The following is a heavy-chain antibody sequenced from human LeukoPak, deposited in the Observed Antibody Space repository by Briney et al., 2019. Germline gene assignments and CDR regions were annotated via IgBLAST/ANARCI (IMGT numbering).Heavy chain of an antibody. CDR3: ASSSRYCSGGSCYPGLYYYYGMDV. CDR1: GFTFSSYS. V-gene: IGHV4-34*01. D-gene: IGHD2-15*01. CDR2: INHSGST. J-gene: IGHJ6*02. Sequence: LRLSCAASGFTFSSYSMNWVRQPPGKGLEWIGEINHSGSTNYKPSLKSRVTISVDTSKNQFSLKLSSVTAADTAVYYCASSSRYCSGGSCYPGLYYYYGMDVWGQGTTVTVSS.